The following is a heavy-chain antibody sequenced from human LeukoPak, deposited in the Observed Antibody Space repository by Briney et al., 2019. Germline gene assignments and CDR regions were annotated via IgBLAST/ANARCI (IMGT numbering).Heavy chain of an antibody. CDR3: ARGGTWSFDS. CDR2: ITTYNGDT. J-gene: IGHJ4*02. D-gene: IGHD6-13*01. V-gene: IGHV1-18*01. CDR1: DYTFSSYG. Sequence: GASVKVSCKAFDYTFSSYGISWVRQALGHGLEWMGRITTYNGDTKYAQNVQGRVTMTTDTSTSTVYMELRSLRFDDTAVYYCARGGTWSFDSWGQGTLVTVSS.